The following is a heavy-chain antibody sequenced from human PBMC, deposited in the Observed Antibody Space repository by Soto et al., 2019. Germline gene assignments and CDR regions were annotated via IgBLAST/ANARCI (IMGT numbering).Heavy chain of an antibody. CDR2: ISGSGGST. V-gene: IGHV3-23*01. J-gene: IGHJ2*01. D-gene: IGHD3-22*01. CDR1: GFTFSSYA. Sequence: QTGGSLRLSCAASGFTFSSYAMSWVRQAPGKGLEWVSSISGSGGSTFYADSVKGRFTISRDNSKNTLYLQMNSLRAEDTAVYYCAKDRDSSGYYYNWYFDLWGRGTLVTVSS. CDR3: AKDRDSSGYYYNWYFDL.